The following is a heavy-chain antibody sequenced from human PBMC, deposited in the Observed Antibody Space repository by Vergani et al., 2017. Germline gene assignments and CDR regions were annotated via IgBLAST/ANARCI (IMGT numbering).Heavy chain of an antibody. CDR1: GYTFTSSG. CDR2: ISAYNGNT. V-gene: IGHV1-18*04. D-gene: IGHD3-22*01. Sequence: QVQLVQSGAEVKKPGASVKVSCKASGYTFTSSGISWVRQAPGQGLEWMGWISAYNGNTNYAQKLQGRVTMTTDTSTSTAYMGLRSLRSDDTAVYYCAGAGVGDSSGYYFGLVADYWGQGTLVTVSS. J-gene: IGHJ4*02. CDR3: AGAGVGDSSGYYFGLVADY.